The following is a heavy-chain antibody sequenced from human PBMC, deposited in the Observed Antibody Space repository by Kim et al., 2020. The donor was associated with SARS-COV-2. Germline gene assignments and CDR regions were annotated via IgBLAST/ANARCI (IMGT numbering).Heavy chain of an antibody. D-gene: IGHD5-12*01. Sequence: SKGRVTSTRDTSASTAYMELSSLRSEDTAVYYCARGRRKMATVSTDFDYWGQGTLVTVSS. J-gene: IGHJ4*02. V-gene: IGHV1-3*01. CDR3: ARGRRKMATVSTDFDY.